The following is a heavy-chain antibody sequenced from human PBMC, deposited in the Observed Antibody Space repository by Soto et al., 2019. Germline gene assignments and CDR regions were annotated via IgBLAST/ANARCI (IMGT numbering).Heavy chain of an antibody. Sequence: SLRLSCAASGFTFSSYAMHWVRQAPGKGLEWVAVISYDGSNKYYADSVKGRFTISRDNSKNTLYLQMNSLRAEDTAVYYCARAHPMGIAATFDYWGQGTLVTVSS. CDR2: ISYDGSNK. V-gene: IGHV3-30-3*01. J-gene: IGHJ4*02. CDR1: GFTFSSYA. D-gene: IGHD6-13*01. CDR3: ARAHPMGIAATFDY.